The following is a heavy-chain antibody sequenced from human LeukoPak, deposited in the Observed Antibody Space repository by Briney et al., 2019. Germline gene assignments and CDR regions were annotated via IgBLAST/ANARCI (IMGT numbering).Heavy chain of an antibody. CDR3: ARGYCSGGSCGNFDY. CDR1: GFTFSSYG. CDR2: ISRSSNTI. V-gene: IGHV3-48*04. D-gene: IGHD2-15*01. J-gene: IGHJ4*02. Sequence: GGSLRLSCAASGFTFSSYGMHWVRQAPGKGLEWVSYISRSSNTIYYTDSVKGRFSVSRDNAKNSLYLQMDSLRAEDTAAYYCARGYCSGGSCGNFDYWGQGTLVTVSS.